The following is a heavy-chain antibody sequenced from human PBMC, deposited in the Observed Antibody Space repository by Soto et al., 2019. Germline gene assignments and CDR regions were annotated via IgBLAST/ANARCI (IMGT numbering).Heavy chain of an antibody. CDR3: AKDQDYGDYGGYFDY. CDR1: GFTFSSYG. Sequence: QVQLVESGGGVVQPGRSLRLSCAASGFTFSSYGMHWVRQAPGKGLEWVAVISYDGSNKYYADSVKGRFTISRDNSKNTLYLQMISLRAVDTAVYYCAKDQDYGDYGGYFDYWGQGTLVTVSS. CDR2: ISYDGSNK. J-gene: IGHJ4*02. D-gene: IGHD4-17*01. V-gene: IGHV3-30*18.